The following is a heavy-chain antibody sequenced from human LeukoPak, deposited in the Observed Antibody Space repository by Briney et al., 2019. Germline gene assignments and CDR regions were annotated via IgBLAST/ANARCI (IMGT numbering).Heavy chain of an antibody. J-gene: IGHJ5*02. CDR2: IYHSGST. V-gene: IGHV4-38-2*02. Sequence: SETLSLTCTVSGYSISSGYYWGWIRQPPGKGLEWIGSIYHSGSTYYNPSLKSRVTISVDTSKNQFSLKLSSVTAADTAVYYCAKGSTTRWGFDPWGQGTLVTVSS. CDR3: AKGSTTRWGFDP. D-gene: IGHD4-17*01. CDR1: GYSISSGYY.